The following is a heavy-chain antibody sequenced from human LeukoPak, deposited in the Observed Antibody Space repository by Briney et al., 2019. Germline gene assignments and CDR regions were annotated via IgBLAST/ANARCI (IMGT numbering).Heavy chain of an antibody. CDR1: GFTLSSYA. D-gene: IGHD3-9*01. CDR2: ISGSGGST. J-gene: IGHJ4*02. CDR3: AKGPNYDILTGYYYYFDY. V-gene: IGHV3-23*01. Sequence: GGSLRLSCAASGFTLSSYAMSWVRQAPGKGLEWVSAISGSGGSTYYADSVKGRFTISRGNSKNTLYLQMNSLRAEDTAVYYCAKGPNYDILTGYYYYFDYWGQGTLVTVSS.